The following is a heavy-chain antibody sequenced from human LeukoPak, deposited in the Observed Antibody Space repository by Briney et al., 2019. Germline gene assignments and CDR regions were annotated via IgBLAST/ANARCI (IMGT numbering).Heavy chain of an antibody. CDR2: IKEDESQK. CDR3: AKDGGGSGRYSFDY. J-gene: IGHJ4*02. Sequence: GGSLRLSCAASGFTFSNYWMNWVRQAPGKGLEWVANIKEDESQKYYVGSVKGRFTISRDNAKNSLYLQMNSLRAEDTAVYYCAKDGGGSGRYSFDYWGQGTLVTVSS. V-gene: IGHV3-7*03. D-gene: IGHD6-19*01. CDR1: GFTFSNYW.